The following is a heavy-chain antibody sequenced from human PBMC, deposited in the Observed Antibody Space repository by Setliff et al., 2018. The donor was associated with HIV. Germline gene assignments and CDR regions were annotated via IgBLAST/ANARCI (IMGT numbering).Heavy chain of an antibody. J-gene: IGHJ4*02. V-gene: IGHV4-59*01. CDR3: ARGQSCTNGVCYQY. CDR2: FYHSGST. CDR1: GGSINNYY. D-gene: IGHD2-8*01. Sequence: SETLSLTCTVSGGSINNYYWTWIRQSPGKGLEWIGYFYHSGSTNYNPSLKSRVSISVDTSKNEFSLNLSSLTAADTAVYYCARGQSCTNGVCYQYWGQGTLVTVSS.